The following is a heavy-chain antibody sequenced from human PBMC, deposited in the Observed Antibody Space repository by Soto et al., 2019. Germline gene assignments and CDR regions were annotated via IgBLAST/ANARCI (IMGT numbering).Heavy chain of an antibody. J-gene: IGHJ5*02. CDR3: AREAGSSKALDP. Sequence: SLKASCKASGGTFSSYAISWVRQAPGQGLEWMGGIIPIFGTANYAQKFQGRVTITADESTSTAYMELSSLRSEDTAVYYRAREAGSSKALDPWGQGMLVT. CDR2: IIPIFGTA. D-gene: IGHD1-26*01. CDR1: GGTFSSYA. V-gene: IGHV1-69*13.